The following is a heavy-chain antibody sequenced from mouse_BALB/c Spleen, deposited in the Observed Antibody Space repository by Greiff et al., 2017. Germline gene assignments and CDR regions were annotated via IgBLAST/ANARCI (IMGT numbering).Heavy chain of an antibody. Sequence: EVQLQESGGGLVQPGGSRKLSCAASGFTFSSFGMHWVRQAPEKGLEWVAYISSGSSTIYYADTVKGRFTISRDNPKNTLFLQMTSLRSEDTAMYYCARSTITTGWYFDVWGAGTTVTVSS. D-gene: IGHD2-4*01. CDR1: GFTFSSFG. CDR3: ARSTITTGWYFDV. CDR2: ISSGSSTI. V-gene: IGHV5-17*02. J-gene: IGHJ1*01.